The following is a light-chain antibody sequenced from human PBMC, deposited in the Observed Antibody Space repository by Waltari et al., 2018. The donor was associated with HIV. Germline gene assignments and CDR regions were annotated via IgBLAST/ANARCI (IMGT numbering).Light chain of an antibody. CDR3: AAWDDSLNGL. Sequence: QSVLTQPPSASGTPGQRVTISCSGRSSNIGSNTVNCDQQLPGTAPKLLIYSNNQRPSGVPDRFSGSKSGTSASLAISGLQSEDEADYYCAAWDDSLNGLFGGGTKLTVL. V-gene: IGLV1-44*01. CDR1: SSNIGSNT. CDR2: SNN. J-gene: IGLJ2*01.